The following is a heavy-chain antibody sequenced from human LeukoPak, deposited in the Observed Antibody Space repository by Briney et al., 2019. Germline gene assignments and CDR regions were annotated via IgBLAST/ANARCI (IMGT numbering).Heavy chain of an antibody. V-gene: IGHV3-7*01. CDR2: INQDSSEI. Sequence: GVSLRLSCEASGFTFSNYWMSWVRQSPGEGLEWVDNINQDSSEIFYVDSVKGRFTISRDNAKNSLYLKKNILRAEDTAVYYCATIQLFKFDYWGQGTLVTVSS. J-gene: IGHJ4*02. CDR3: ATIQLFKFDY. CDR1: GFTFSNYW. D-gene: IGHD5-18*01.